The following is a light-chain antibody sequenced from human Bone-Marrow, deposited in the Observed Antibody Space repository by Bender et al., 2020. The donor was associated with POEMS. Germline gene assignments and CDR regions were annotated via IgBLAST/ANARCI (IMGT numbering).Light chain of an antibody. Sequence: QSVLTQPPSVSGTPGQRVIISCSGSGTSIGSNYVYWYQQLPATAPKLLIYRNDQRPSGVPGRFSGSKSGTSASLAISGLRPEDEADYLCATWDDSRGIVVFGGGTSLTVL. CDR1: GTSIGSNY. V-gene: IGLV1-47*01. J-gene: IGLJ2*01. CDR3: ATWDDSRGIVV. CDR2: RND.